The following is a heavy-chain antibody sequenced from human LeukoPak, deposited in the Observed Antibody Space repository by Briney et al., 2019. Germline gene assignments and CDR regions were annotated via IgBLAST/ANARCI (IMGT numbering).Heavy chain of an antibody. CDR1: GFTFSSYS. CDR2: ISSSSSYI. V-gene: IGHV3-21*04. CDR3: ARDPRISFGGVIVPYYFDY. D-gene: IGHD3-16*02. J-gene: IGHJ4*02. Sequence: GGSLRLSCAASGFTFSSYSMNWVRQAPGKGLEWVSSISSSSSYIYYADSVKGRFTISRDNAKNSLYLQMNSLRAEDTAVYYCARDPRISFGGVIVPYYFDYWGQGTLVTVSS.